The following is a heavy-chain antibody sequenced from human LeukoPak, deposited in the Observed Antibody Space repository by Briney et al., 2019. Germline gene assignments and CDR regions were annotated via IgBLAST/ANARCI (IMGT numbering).Heavy chain of an antibody. J-gene: IGHJ5*02. CDR3: ARMMVRGAMEFDP. D-gene: IGHD3-10*01. V-gene: IGHV3-33*01. Sequence: PGGSLRLSCAASGFTFSSYGMHWVRQAPGKGLEWVAVIWYDGSNKYYADSVKGRFTISRDNSKNTLYLQMNSLRAEDMAVYYCARMMVRGAMEFDPWGQGTLVTVSS. CDR2: IWYDGSNK. CDR1: GFTFSSYG.